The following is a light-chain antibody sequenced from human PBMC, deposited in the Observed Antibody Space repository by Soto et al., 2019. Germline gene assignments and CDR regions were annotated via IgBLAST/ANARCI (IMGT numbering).Light chain of an antibody. V-gene: IGKV3-11*01. CDR3: QLRSNWPPALT. J-gene: IGKJ4*01. CDR2: DAS. Sequence: SVLTQSPATLSLSPGERATLSCRASQSISSYLAWYQQKPGQAPRLLIYDASNRATGIPARFSGSGSGTDFTLTISSLEPEDFAVYYCQLRSNWPPALTFGGGTKGEIK. CDR1: QSISSY.